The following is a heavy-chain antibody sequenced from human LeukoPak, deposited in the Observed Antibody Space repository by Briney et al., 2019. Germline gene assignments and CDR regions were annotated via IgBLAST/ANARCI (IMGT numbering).Heavy chain of an antibody. J-gene: IGHJ4*02. Sequence: PGGSLRLSCAASGLVFSRSGMQWIRQAPGKGLEWVAFLQYDENEIYYAESVKGRFTIFRDNSKNTLYLQMSSLRSDDTAVYYCVSEERAVKDSWGQGTLVSVSS. V-gene: IGHV3-30*02. CDR1: GLVFSRSG. CDR2: LQYDENEI. D-gene: IGHD3-10*01. CDR3: VSEERAVKDS.